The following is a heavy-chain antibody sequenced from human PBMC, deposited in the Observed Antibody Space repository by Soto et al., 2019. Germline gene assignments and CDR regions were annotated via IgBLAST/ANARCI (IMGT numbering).Heavy chain of an antibody. V-gene: IGHV1-69*13. J-gene: IGHJ4*02. D-gene: IGHD3-3*01. Sequence: SVKVSCKASGGTFSSYAISWVRQAPGQGLEWMGGIIPIFGTANYAQKFQGRVTITADESTSTAYMELSSLRSEDTAVYYCVRAPPLRFLEWPHYFDYWGQGTLVTVSS. CDR1: GGTFSSYA. CDR3: VRAPPLRFLEWPHYFDY. CDR2: IIPIFGTA.